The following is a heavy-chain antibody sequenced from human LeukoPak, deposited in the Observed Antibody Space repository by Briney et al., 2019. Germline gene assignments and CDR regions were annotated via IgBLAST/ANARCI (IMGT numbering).Heavy chain of an antibody. CDR2: ISSSGSTI. D-gene: IGHD3-10*01. CDR3: ARYGTMVRGVLLNWFDP. J-gene: IGHJ5*02. Sequence: TGGSLRLSCAASGFTFSDYYMSWIRQAPGKGLEGVSYISSSGSTIYYADSVKGRFTISRDNAKNSLYLQMNSLRAEDTAVYYCARYGTMVRGVLLNWFDPWGQGTLVTVSS. V-gene: IGHV3-11*04. CDR1: GFTFSDYY.